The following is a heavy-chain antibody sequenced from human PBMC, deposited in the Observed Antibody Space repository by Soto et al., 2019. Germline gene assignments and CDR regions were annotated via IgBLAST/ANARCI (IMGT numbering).Heavy chain of an antibody. CDR3: ARHKNSSGYPDAFDI. D-gene: IGHD6-19*01. Sequence: PGESLKISCKGSGYTFPSYWIGWVRQMPGKGLEWMGIIYPGDSDARYSPSFQGQVTISADKSISTAYLQWSSLKASDTAMYYCARHKNSSGYPDAFDIWGQGTMVTVS. CDR2: IYPGDSDA. V-gene: IGHV5-51*01. J-gene: IGHJ3*02. CDR1: GYTFPSYW.